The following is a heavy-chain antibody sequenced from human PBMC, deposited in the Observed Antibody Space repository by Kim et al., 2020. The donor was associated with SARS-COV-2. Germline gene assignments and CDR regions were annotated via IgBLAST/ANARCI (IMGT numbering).Heavy chain of an antibody. CDR1: GFTVSDYY. CDR2: SRNKANSYTT. J-gene: IGHJ3*01. Sequence: GGSLRLSCAGSGFTVSDYYMDWVRQAPGKGLEWVGRSRNKANSYTTEYAASVRGRFTISRDESKNSLFLQMNSLRTEDTAVYYCARETRTRFCTGGGCHDALELWGQGTMLTVSS. V-gene: IGHV3-72*01. D-gene: IGHD2-8*02. CDR3: ARETRTRFCTGGGCHDALEL.